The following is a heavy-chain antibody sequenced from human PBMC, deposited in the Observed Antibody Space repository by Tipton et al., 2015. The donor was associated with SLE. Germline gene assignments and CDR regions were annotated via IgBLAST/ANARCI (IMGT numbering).Heavy chain of an antibody. CDR1: GVSMSSGGFY. J-gene: IGHJ4*02. CDR3: ARYRYTYGGDFDF. D-gene: IGHD3-16*02. CDR2: IYYTGIT. Sequence: TLSLTCTVSGVSMSSGGFYWSWIRQHPGKGLEWIGHIYYTGITDYNPSLKSRVNMSLETSENQLSLKLTSATAADTAVYYCARYRYTYGGDFDFWGQGILVTVSS. V-gene: IGHV4-31*03.